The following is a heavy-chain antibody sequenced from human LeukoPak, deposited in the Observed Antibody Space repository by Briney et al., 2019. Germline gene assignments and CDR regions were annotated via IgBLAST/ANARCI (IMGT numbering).Heavy chain of an antibody. V-gene: IGHV3-66*01. CDR1: GFTFSSYW. CDR3: ARAVWGSYRYFDY. J-gene: IGHJ4*02. CDR2: IYSGGST. D-gene: IGHD3-16*02. Sequence: GGSLRLSCAASGFTFSSYWMSWVRQAPGKGLEWVSVIYSGGSTYYADSVKGRFTISRDNSKNTLYLQMNSLRAEDTAVYYCARAVWGSYRYFDYWGQGTLVTVSS.